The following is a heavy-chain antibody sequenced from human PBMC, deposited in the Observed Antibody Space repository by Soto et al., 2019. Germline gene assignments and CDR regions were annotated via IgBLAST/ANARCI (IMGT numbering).Heavy chain of an antibody. CDR2: TYYRSKWYN. D-gene: IGHD1-26*01. V-gene: IGHV6-1*01. CDR3: VRLIGNSWLDF. J-gene: IGHJ5*01. Sequence: PSETLSLTCATSGDRVSSSSVTWNWIRQSPSRGLEWLGRTYYRSKWYNDYAESVKSRITINPDTSKNQFSLHLNSVTPEDTAVYYCVRLIGNSWLDFWGQGTLVTVSS. CDR1: GDRVSSSSVT.